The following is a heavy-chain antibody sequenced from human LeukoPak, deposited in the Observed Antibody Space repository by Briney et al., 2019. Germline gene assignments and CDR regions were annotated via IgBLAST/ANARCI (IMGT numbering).Heavy chain of an antibody. Sequence: PGGSLRLSCAASGFTVSSNYMSWVRQAPGKGLEWVAVIWYDGSNKYYADSVKGRFTISRDNSKNTLYLQMNSLRAEDTAVYYCARDWQDGDDYYMDAWGKGTTVTVSS. J-gene: IGHJ6*03. CDR3: ARDWQDGDDYYMDA. CDR1: GFTVSSNY. CDR2: IWYDGSNK. V-gene: IGHV3-33*08.